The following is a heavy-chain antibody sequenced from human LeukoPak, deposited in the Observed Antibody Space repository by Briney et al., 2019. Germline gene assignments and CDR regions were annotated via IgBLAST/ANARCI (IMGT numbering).Heavy chain of an antibody. V-gene: IGHV1-69*01. J-gene: IGHJ3*02. D-gene: IGHD3-10*01. CDR1: GGTFSSYA. CDR2: IIPIFGTA. CDR3: ARAIMVRGVIMEAFDI. Sequence: GSSVKVSCKASGGTFSSYAISWVRQAPGQGLEWMGGIIPIFGTANYAQKFQGRVTITADESTSTAYTELSSLRSEDTAVYYCARAIMVRGVIMEAFDIWGQGTMVTVSS.